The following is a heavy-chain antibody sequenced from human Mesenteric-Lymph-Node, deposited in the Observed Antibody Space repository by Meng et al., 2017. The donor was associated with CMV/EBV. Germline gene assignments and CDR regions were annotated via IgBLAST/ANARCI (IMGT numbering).Heavy chain of an antibody. CDR3: ARGGRSGRLWGFDN. Sequence: ASVKVSCKASGYTFTNYDINWVRQAAGQGLEWVEWMNPNSGDTGYAQKFQGRVTVTTNTSINTAYMELSSLRSEDTAVYYCARGGRSGRLWGFDNWGQGTLVTVSS. V-gene: IGHV1-8*01. J-gene: IGHJ4*02. D-gene: IGHD6-19*01. CDR1: GYTFTNYD. CDR2: MNPNSGDT.